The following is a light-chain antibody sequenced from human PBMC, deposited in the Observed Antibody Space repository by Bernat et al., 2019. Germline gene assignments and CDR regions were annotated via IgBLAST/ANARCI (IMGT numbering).Light chain of an antibody. CDR3: GTWDSSLSAAV. Sequence: QSVLTQPPSVSAAPEQKVTISCSGSSSNIGTNFVSWYQHLPGTAPKLLIYDNDKRPSGVPDRFSGSKSGTSATLGITGPQTGDEADYYCGTWDSSLSAAVFGGGTQLTVL. V-gene: IGLV1-51*01. J-gene: IGLJ2*01. CDR2: DND. CDR1: SSNIGTNF.